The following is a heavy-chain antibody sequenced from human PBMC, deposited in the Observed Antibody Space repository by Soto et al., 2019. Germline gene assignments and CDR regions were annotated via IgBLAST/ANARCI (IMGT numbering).Heavy chain of an antibody. D-gene: IGHD1-1*01. CDR2: IYTSGNT. V-gene: IGHV4-4*07. Sequence: PSETLSLTCTVSVGSIIGYFWSWVRQPAGKGLEWIGRIYTSGNTDYNPSLKSRVTMSSDKSENLLSLKVTSVTAADTAVYFCAREDQLGHFDYWGQGALVTVSS. J-gene: IGHJ4*02. CDR1: VGSIIGYF. CDR3: AREDQLGHFDY.